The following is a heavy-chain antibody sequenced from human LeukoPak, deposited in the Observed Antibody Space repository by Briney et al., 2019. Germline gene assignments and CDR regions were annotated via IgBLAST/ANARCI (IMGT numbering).Heavy chain of an antibody. CDR3: ARERDDGAFDY. V-gene: IGHV3-20*04. CDR1: GFTLSTYA. D-gene: IGHD3-16*01. J-gene: IGHJ4*02. Sequence: GGSLRLSCAASGFTLSTYAMSWVRQAPGKGLEWVSGINWNGGSTGYADSVKGRFTISRDNAKNSLYLQMNSLRAEDTALYYCARERDDGAFDYWGQGTLVTVSS. CDR2: INWNGGST.